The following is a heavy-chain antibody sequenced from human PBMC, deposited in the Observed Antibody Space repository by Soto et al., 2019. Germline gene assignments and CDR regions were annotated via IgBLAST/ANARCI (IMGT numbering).Heavy chain of an antibody. V-gene: IGHV3-11*01. CDR3: ARVIWCSSGWLDAFDI. D-gene: IGHD6-25*01. CDR1: GFTFSDYY. CDR2: ISSSGSTI. J-gene: IGHJ3*02. Sequence: PGGSLRLSCAASGFTFSDYYMSWIRQAPGKGLEWVSYISSSGSTIYYADSVKGRFTISRDNAKNSLYLQMNSLRAEDTAVYYFARVIWCSSGWLDAFDIWGQGTMVTVSS.